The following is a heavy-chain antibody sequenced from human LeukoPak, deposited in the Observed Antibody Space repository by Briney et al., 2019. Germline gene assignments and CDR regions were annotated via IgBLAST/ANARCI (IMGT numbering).Heavy chain of an antibody. Sequence: GGSLRLSCAASGFTFSSYAMSWVRQAPGKGLEWVAVISYDGSNKYYTDSVKGRFSISRDNSKNTLYLEMNSLRLEDTAVYYCARDGEQWLVTWFDPWGQGTLVTVAS. CDR2: ISYDGSNK. V-gene: IGHV3-30-3*01. CDR1: GFTFSSYA. J-gene: IGHJ5*02. D-gene: IGHD6-19*01. CDR3: ARDGEQWLVTWFDP.